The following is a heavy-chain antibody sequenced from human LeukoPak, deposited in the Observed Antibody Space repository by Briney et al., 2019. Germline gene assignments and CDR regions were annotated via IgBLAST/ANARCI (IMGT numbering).Heavy chain of an antibody. Sequence: GGSLRLSCAASGFTFSSDAMSWVRQAPGKGLEWVSTINYSGGTTHYADSVKGRFTISRDNSQNMLYLQMNSLRAEDTAVYFCANRPGWRAFDYWGQGTLVTVSS. CDR2: INYSGGTT. CDR3: ANRPGWRAFDY. J-gene: IGHJ4*02. CDR1: GFTFSSDA. V-gene: IGHV3-23*01.